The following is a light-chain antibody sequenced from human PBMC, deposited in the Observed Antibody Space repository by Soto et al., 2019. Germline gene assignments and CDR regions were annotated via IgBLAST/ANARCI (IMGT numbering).Light chain of an antibody. V-gene: IGKV1-9*01. CDR3: QQANSFPTT. Sequence: DIQLTQSPSFLSASVGDRVTITCRASQGISNYLAWYQQKPGKAPKLLIYTASALQSGVPSRFSGSGSGTEFTLTISSLQPEDFATYFCQQANSFPTTFGQGTRLENK. J-gene: IGKJ5*01. CDR1: QGISNY. CDR2: TAS.